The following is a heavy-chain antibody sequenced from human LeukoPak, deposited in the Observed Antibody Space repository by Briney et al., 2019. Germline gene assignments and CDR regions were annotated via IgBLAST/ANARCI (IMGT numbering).Heavy chain of an antibody. CDR3: ARLYRATDAFDI. D-gene: IGHD1-26*01. Sequence: PSETLSLTCAVYGGSLSGYYWSWIRQPPGKGLEWIGEINHSGSTNYNPSLKSRVTISVDTSKNQFSLKLSSVTAADTAVYYCARLYRATDAFDIWGQGTMVTVSS. V-gene: IGHV4-34*01. CDR1: GGSLSGYY. CDR2: INHSGST. J-gene: IGHJ3*02.